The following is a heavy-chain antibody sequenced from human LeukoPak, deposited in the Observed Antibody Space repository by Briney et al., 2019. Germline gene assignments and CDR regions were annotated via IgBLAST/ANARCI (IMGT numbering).Heavy chain of an antibody. CDR2: ISYDGSNI. CDR1: GFTFSSYG. Sequence: GGSLRLSCAASGFTFSSYGMHWVRQAPGKGLEWVAVISYDGSNIYYADSVKGRFTISRDNSKNTLYLQMNGLRAEDTAVYYCAKGGYSSSVYYYGMDVWGQGTTVTVSS. V-gene: IGHV3-30*18. CDR3: AKGGYSSSVYYYGMDV. J-gene: IGHJ6*02. D-gene: IGHD6-13*01.